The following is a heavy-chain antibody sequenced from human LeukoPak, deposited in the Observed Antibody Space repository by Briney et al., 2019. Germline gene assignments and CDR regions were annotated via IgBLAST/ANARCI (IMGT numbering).Heavy chain of an antibody. V-gene: IGHV1-3*01. Sequence: ASVKVSCKASGYTSTSYAMHWVRQAPGQRLEWMGWINAGNGNTKYSQKFQGRVTITADESTSTAYMELSSLRSEDTAVYYCARDLTTYYYDSSGYLNWFDPWGQGTLVTVSS. D-gene: IGHD3-22*01. CDR2: INAGNGNT. CDR1: GYTSTSYA. J-gene: IGHJ5*02. CDR3: ARDLTTYYYDSSGYLNWFDP.